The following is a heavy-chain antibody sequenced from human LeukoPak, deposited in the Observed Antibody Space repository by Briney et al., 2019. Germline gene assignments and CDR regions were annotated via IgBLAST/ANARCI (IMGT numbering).Heavy chain of an antibody. D-gene: IGHD6-13*01. J-gene: IGHJ4*02. CDR1: GGSISSSY. CDR2: MFYSGST. V-gene: IGHV4-59*08. CDR3: ARRGSSSWEIDY. Sequence: PSETLSLTCIVSGGSISSSYWSWIRQPPGKGLEWIGYMFYSGSTNYNPSLKSRVTISVDTSKNQFSLKLSSVTAADTAVYYCARRGSSSWEIDYWGQGTLVTVSS.